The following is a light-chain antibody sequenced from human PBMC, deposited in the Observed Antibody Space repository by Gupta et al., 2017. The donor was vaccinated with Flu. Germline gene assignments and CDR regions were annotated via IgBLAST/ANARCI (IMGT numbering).Light chain of an antibody. J-gene: IGLJ3*02. CDR2: GNA. Sequence: QSVLTQPPSVSGAPGQRVPISCTVSSSNIGAGFDVHWYQQLPGAAPKLLIYGNANRPSGVPDRFSGSKSGTSASLAITGRQAEDEADYYCQSCDNSLSGSVFGGGTKLTVL. V-gene: IGLV1-40*01. CDR3: QSCDNSLSGSV. CDR1: SSNIGAGFD.